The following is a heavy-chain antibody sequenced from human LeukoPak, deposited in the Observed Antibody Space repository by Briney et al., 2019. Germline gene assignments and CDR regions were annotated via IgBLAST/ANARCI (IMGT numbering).Heavy chain of an antibody. CDR3: ARGGPRFDY. Sequence: SETLSLTCAVYGGSFSGYYWSWIRQPPGKGLEWIGEINHRGSTNYNPSLTSRVTISVDTSKNQFSLKLSSVTAADTAVYYCARGGPRFDYWGQGTLVTVSS. V-gene: IGHV4-34*01. CDR1: GGSFSGYY. J-gene: IGHJ4*02. CDR2: INHRGST.